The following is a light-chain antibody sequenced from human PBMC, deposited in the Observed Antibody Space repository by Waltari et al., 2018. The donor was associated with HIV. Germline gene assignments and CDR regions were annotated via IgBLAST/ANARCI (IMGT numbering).Light chain of an antibody. J-gene: IGKJ3*01. CDR2: DTS. CDR3: QQYKQWPFT. CDR1: HYVSDS. Sequence: IVMTQSPDTLSVSPGGRATLSCRASHYVSDSLAWYQQQPGQAPRLRLRDTSTRASGIPGRVSGRGSGTEFTLTISSLQPEDYAVYYCQQYKQWPFTFGPGTKLDSK. V-gene: IGKV3-15*01.